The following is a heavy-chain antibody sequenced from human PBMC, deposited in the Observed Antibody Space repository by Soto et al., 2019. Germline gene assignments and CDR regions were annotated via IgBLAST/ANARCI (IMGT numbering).Heavy chain of an antibody. CDR1: GAIT. D-gene: IGHD3-10*01. CDR3: ARQVKLGSWDY. J-gene: IGHJ4*02. V-gene: IGHV1-3*01. Sequence: ASVKVSCKAAGAITVHWARQAPGQGLEWLGWINVGSGDTKHSQRFQGRVTFTRDTSATTVYLELYSLRSEDTAVYYFARQVKLGSWDYWGQGSLVTVSS. CDR2: INVGSGDT.